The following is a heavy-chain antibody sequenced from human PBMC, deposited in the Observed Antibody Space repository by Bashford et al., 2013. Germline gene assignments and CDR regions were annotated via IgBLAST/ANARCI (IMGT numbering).Heavy chain of an antibody. CDR3: ARRLERRPSHDAFDI. D-gene: IGHD1-1*01. CDR2: IYPGDSDT. Sequence: WVRQMPGKGLEWMGIIYPGDSDTRYSPSFQGQVTISADKSISTAYLQWSSLKASDTAMYYCARRLERRPSHDAFDIWGQGTMVTVSS. J-gene: IGHJ3*02. V-gene: IGHV5-51*01.